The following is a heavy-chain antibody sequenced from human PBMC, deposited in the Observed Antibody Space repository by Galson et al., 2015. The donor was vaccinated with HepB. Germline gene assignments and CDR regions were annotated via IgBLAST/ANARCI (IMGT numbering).Heavy chain of an antibody. Sequence: LTCTVSGGSISSGGYYWSWIRQHPGKGLEWIGYIYYSGSTYYNPSLKSRVTISVDTSKNQFSLKLSSVTAADTAVYYCARGRGDYGGNLKWFDPWGQGTLVTVSS. D-gene: IGHD4-23*01. V-gene: IGHV4-31*03. J-gene: IGHJ5*02. CDR2: IYYSGST. CDR3: ARGRGDYGGNLKWFDP. CDR1: GGSISSGGYY.